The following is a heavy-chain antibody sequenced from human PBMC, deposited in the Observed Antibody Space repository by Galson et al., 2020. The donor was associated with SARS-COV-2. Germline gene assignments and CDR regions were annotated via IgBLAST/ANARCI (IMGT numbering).Heavy chain of an antibody. D-gene: IGHD6-19*01. CDR3: ARDDSSGWDRWFDT. Sequence: ALHGESLKISCAASGFTLSSYWMHWVRQAPGEGLVWVSRTNNDGSSTAYADSVKGRFTISRDNAKNTLYLEMNSLRAEDTAVYYCARDDSSGWDRWFDTWGQGTLVTVSS. V-gene: IGHV3-74*01. CDR1: GFTLSSYW. CDR2: TNNDGSST. J-gene: IGHJ5*02.